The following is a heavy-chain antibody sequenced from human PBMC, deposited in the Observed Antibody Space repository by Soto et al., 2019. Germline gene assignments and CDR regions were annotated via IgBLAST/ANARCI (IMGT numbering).Heavy chain of an antibody. CDR3: ARDLGSSSTNYFAS. J-gene: IGHJ4*02. V-gene: IGHV3-11*06. CDR1: GFPFSAYY. D-gene: IGHD3-10*01. CDR2: ISGSSDYT. Sequence: QVQLVESGGGLVKPGGSLRLSCATSGFPFSAYYMSWIRQAPGKGLEWLSYISGSSDYTNSADSVKGRFTISRDNAKNSLFLQMNRLRADDTAVYYCARDLGSSSTNYFASWGQGTLVTVSS.